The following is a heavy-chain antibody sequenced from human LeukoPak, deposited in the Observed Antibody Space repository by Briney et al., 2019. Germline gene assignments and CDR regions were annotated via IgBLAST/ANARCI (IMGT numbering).Heavy chain of an antibody. Sequence: TSETLSLTCAVYGGSFSGYYWSWIRQPPGKGLEWIGEINHSGSTNYNPSLKSRVTISVDTSKNQFSLKLSSVTAADTAVYYCARARDGYNYGFDYWGQGTLVTVSS. CDR2: INHSGST. V-gene: IGHV4-34*01. J-gene: IGHJ4*02. CDR3: ARARDGYNYGFDY. CDR1: GGSFSGYY. D-gene: IGHD5-24*01.